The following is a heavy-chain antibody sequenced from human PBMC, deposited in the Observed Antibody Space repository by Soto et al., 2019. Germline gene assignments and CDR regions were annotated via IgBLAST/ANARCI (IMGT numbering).Heavy chain of an antibody. V-gene: IGHV3-33*01. CDR3: ARDDLDITMVRGVTDYLLDY. J-gene: IGHJ4*02. D-gene: IGHD3-10*01. CDR1: GFTFSSYG. Sequence: QVQLLESGGGVVQPGRSLRLSCAASGFTFSSYGMHWVRQAPGKGLEWVAAIWHDGSNKYYADSVKGRFTISRDNSKNTLYLQRNSLRAEDTAVYYCARDDLDITMVRGVTDYLLDYWCQGSLVTVS. CDR2: IWHDGSNK.